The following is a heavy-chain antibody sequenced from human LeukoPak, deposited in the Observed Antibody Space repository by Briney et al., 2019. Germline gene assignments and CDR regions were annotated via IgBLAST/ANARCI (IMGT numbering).Heavy chain of an antibody. CDR2: ISGSGGST. D-gene: IGHD6-6*01. CDR1: GFTFSSYA. Sequence: PGGSLRLSCAASGFTFSSYAMSWVRQAPGKGLEWVSAISGSGGSTYYADSVKGRFTISRDNSKNTLYLQMNSLRAEDTAVYYCAKDGYSSSSGGCVYWGQGTLVTVSS. J-gene: IGHJ4*02. CDR3: AKDGYSSSSGGCVY. V-gene: IGHV3-23*01.